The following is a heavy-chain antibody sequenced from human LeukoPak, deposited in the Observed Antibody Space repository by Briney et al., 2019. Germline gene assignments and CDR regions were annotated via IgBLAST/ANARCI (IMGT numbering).Heavy chain of an antibody. Sequence: PSETLSLTCTGSGASTTSGNFYWGWIRQPPGKGLEWIGEVNLQGSTNYNPSLMGRVAISVDKSENHVSLQLTSVTAADTAVYYCAREGGPYRPLDYSGQGTLVTVSS. CDR1: GASTTSGNFY. CDR2: VNLQGST. V-gene: IGHV4-39*07. CDR3: AREGGPYRPLDY. J-gene: IGHJ4*02.